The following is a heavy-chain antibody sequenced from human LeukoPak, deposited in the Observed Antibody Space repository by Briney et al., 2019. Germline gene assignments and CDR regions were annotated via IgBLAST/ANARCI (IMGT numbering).Heavy chain of an antibody. V-gene: IGHV3-23*01. CDR3: AKKGRYYDSSGYYSLDY. CDR1: GFTFSSYA. D-gene: IGHD3-22*01. J-gene: IGHJ4*02. CDR2: ISGSGGST. Sequence: GGSLRLSCAASGFTFSSYAMSWVRQAPGKGLEWVSAISGSGGSTYYADCVKGRFTISRDNSKNTLYLQMNSLRAEDTAVYYCAKKGRYYDSSGYYSLDYWGQGTLVTVSS.